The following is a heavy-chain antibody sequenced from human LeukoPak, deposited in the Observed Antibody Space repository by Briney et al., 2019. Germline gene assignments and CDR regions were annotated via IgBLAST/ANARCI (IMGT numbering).Heavy chain of an antibody. CDR1: GFTFSSYG. CDR3: SRANDFDY. D-gene: IGHD3-10*01. J-gene: IGHJ4*02. V-gene: IGHV3-30*02. CDR2: IRYDGSNK. Sequence: GGSLRLSCAASGFTFSSYGMHWVRQAPGKGLEWVAFIRYDGSNKYYADSVKGRFTISRDKSKNTLYLQMNSLRAEDTAVYLWSRANDFDYWGQGTLVTVSS.